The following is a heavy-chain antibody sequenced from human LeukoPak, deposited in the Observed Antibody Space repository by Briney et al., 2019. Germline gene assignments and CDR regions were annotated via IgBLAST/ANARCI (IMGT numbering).Heavy chain of an antibody. CDR3: ARDVLSQQLGRGFDY. Sequence: PSQTLSLTCTVSGGSIFRSDYYWGWIRQTPGKGLEWIGSLYSSGSAYYNPSLKSRVTISLDMSKNQLSLKLSSVTAADTAVYYCARDVLSQQLGRGFDYWGQGTLVTVSS. D-gene: IGHD6-13*01. CDR1: GGSIFRSDYY. V-gene: IGHV4-39*07. CDR2: LYSSGSA. J-gene: IGHJ4*02.